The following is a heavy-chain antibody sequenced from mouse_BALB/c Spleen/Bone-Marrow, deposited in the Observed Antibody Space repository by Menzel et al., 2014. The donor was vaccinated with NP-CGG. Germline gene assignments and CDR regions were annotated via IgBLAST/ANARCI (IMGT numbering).Heavy chain of an antibody. V-gene: IGHV1-7*01. CDR2: INPSTGYT. Sequence: QVQLRQSGAELAKPGASVNMSCKASGYTFTSYWMHWVKQRPGQGLEWIGYINPSTGYTEYNQKFKDKATLTADKSSSTAYMQLSSLTSEDSAVYYCARGTVVAYYYAMDYWGQGTSVTVSS. D-gene: IGHD1-1*01. CDR1: GYTFTSYW. CDR3: ARGTVVAYYYAMDY. J-gene: IGHJ4*01.